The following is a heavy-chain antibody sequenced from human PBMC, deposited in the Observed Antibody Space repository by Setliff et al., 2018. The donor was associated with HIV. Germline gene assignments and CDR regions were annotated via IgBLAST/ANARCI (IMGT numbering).Heavy chain of an antibody. D-gene: IGHD5-18*01. CDR2: ISACSGNT. Sequence: ASVKVSCKASGYTFTSYGISWVRQAPGQGPEWMGWISACSGNTNYAQKIQGRVTMTTDTSTSTAYMELRSLRSDDTAVYYCARDDADTAMVIAFDIWGQGTMVTVSS. CDR3: ARDDADTAMVIAFDI. CDR1: GYTFTSYG. J-gene: IGHJ3*02. V-gene: IGHV1-18*01.